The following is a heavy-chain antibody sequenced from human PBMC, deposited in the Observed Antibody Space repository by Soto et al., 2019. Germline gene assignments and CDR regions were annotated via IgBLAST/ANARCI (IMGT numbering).Heavy chain of an antibody. V-gene: IGHV1-18*01. CDR3: AKNGQLPSYYYGMAV. D-gene: IGHD1-26*01. CDR1: GYTFTRYG. Sequence: QVQLVQSGGEVKKPGASVKVSCKTSGYTFTRYGISWVRQAPGQGLEWMGWISGYNGDTNYAKKFQDRVTMTIDTSTTTVYMELRSLTSDDTAVYYCAKNGQLPSYYYGMAVWGQGTTVTVSS. J-gene: IGHJ6*02. CDR2: ISGYNGDT.